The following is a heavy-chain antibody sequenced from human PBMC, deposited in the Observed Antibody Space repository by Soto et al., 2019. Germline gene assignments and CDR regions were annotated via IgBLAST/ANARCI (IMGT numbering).Heavy chain of an antibody. J-gene: IGHJ3*02. D-gene: IGHD2-21*02. CDR3: AREGPLAYCGGDCPPSHAFDI. CDR1: GGTFSSYA. V-gene: IGHV1-69*06. CDR2: IIPIFGTA. Sequence: ASVKVSCKASGGTFSSYAISWVRQAPGQGLEWMGGIIPIFGTANYAQKFQGRVTITADKSTSTAYMELSSLRSEDTAVYYCAREGPLAYCGGDCPPSHAFDIWGQGTMVTVSS.